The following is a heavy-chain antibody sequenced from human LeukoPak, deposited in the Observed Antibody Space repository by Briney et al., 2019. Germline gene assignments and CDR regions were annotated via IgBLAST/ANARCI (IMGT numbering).Heavy chain of an antibody. Sequence: PGGSLRLSCAASGFTFSSYSMNWVRQAPGKGLEWVSSISTSSSYIYYADSVKGRFTISRDNAKNSLYLQMNSLRAEDTAVYYCARDRYIAAAEEDYWGQGTLVTVSS. V-gene: IGHV3-21*01. CDR3: ARDRYIAAAEEDY. D-gene: IGHD6-13*01. J-gene: IGHJ4*02. CDR2: ISTSSSYI. CDR1: GFTFSSYS.